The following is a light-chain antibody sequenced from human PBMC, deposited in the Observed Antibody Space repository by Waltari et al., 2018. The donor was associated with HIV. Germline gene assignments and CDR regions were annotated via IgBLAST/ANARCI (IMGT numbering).Light chain of an antibody. CDR2: DDL. V-gene: IGLV3-21*02. CDR3: QVWNTGHDQFVV. J-gene: IGLJ2*01. CDR1: EIGAKN. Sequence: SYELTQPPSVSVAPGQTATITCRETEIGAKNVHWYQQKSGQAPVLVVYDDLDRPAGIPDRFSGSNSGDTATLTIIRVEPGDEADYYCQVWNTGHDQFVVFGGGTKLTVL.